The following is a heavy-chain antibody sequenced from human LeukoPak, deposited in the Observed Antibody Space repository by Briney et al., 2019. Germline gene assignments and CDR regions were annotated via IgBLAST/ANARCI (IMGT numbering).Heavy chain of an antibody. CDR3: ARADTAMATVHYYYYGMDV. Sequence: SVKVSCTASGGTFSSYAISWVRQAPGQGLEWMGGIIPIFGTANYAQKFQGRVTITADESTSTAYMELSSLRSEDTAVYYCARADTAMATVHYYYYGMDVWGQGTTVTVSS. D-gene: IGHD5-18*01. V-gene: IGHV1-69*13. CDR1: GGTFSSYA. J-gene: IGHJ6*02. CDR2: IIPIFGTA.